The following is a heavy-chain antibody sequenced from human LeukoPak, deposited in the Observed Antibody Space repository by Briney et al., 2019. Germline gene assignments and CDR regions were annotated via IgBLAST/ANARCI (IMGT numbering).Heavy chain of an antibody. D-gene: IGHD1-26*01. Sequence: GGSLRLSCAASGFTFSSYGMHWVRQAPGKGLEWVAVISYDGSNKYYADSVKGRFTISRDNSKNTLYLQMNSLRAEDTAVYYCAKDLARELLSSVGKEYYYYGMDVWGKGTTVTVSS. V-gene: IGHV3-30*18. CDR2: ISYDGSNK. J-gene: IGHJ6*04. CDR3: AKDLARELLSSVGKEYYYYGMDV. CDR1: GFTFSSYG.